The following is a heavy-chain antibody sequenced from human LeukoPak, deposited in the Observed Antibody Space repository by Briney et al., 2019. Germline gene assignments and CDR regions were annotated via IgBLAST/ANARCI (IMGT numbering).Heavy chain of an antibody. CDR2: IHDSGST. J-gene: IGHJ4*02. D-gene: IGHD4-23*01. Sequence: SETLSLTCSVSGVSSSSSSYYWGWIRQPPGKGLEWIGSIHDSGSTDYNPSLKSRVTISVDTSKNQFSLKLSSVTAADTAVYYCARLYGGNSNNSSCDYWGQGTLVTVSS. V-gene: IGHV4-39*01. CDR3: ARLYGGNSNNSSCDY. CDR1: GVSSSSSSYY.